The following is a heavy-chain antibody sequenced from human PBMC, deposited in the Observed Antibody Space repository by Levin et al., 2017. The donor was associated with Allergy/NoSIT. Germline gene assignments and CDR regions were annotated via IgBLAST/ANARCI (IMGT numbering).Heavy chain of an antibody. CDR2: INHSGST. D-gene: IGHD3-3*01. CDR1: GGSFSGYY. J-gene: IGHJ4*02. CDR3: ARVESGSLDY. Sequence: SETLSLTCAVYGGSFSGYYWSWIRQPPGKGLEWIGEINHSGSTNYNPSLKSRVTISVDTSKNQFSLKLSSVTAADTAVYYCARVESGSLDYWGQGTLVTVSS. V-gene: IGHV4-34*01.